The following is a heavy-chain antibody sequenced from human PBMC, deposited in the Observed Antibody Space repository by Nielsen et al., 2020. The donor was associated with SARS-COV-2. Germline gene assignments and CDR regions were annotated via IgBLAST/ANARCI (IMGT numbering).Heavy chain of an antibody. J-gene: IGHJ4*02. Sequence: SLKISCAASGFTFDAYAMHWVRQAPGKGLEWVSGISWNSGSIGYADSVKGRFTISRDNAKNSLYLQMNSLRDEDTAVYYCATLGELLWDYWGQGTLVTVSS. D-gene: IGHD3-10*01. CDR1: GFTFDAYA. CDR2: ISWNSGSI. CDR3: ATLGELLWDY. V-gene: IGHV3-9*01.